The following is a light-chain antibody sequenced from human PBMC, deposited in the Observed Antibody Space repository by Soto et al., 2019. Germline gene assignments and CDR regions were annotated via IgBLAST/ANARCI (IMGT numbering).Light chain of an antibody. CDR3: GAWDGSLSVVL. CDR1: RANIGGNY. J-gene: IGLJ2*01. Sequence: QSVLTQPHSVSAAPGQKVTISCSGSRANIGGNYVSWYQHIPGTAPKLVLYDSDKRPSEIPDRFSGSKSGTSATLDITGLQTGDEANYYCGAWDGSLSVVLFGGGTKLTVL. CDR2: DSD. V-gene: IGLV1-51*01.